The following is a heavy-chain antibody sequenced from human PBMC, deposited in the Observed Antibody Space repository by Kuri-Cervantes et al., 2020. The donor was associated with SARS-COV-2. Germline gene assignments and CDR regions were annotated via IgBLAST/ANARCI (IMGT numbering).Heavy chain of an antibody. D-gene: IGHD3-22*01. CDR3: ARDQDPHLITVVYFDF. CDR2: ISYDGSNK. Sequence: LSLTCAASGFTFSSYAMHWVRQAPGKGLEWVAVISYDGSNKYYADSVKGRFTISRDIPKNSLFLEMNSLRAEDTAVYYCARDQDPHLITVVYFDFWGQGTLVTVSS. CDR1: GFTFSSYA. V-gene: IGHV3-30-3*01. J-gene: IGHJ4*02.